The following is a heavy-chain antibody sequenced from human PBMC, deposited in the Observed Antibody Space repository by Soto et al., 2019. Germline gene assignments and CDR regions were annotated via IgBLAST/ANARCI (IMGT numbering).Heavy chain of an antibody. CDR1: GGTFSSFA. CDR3: TRKTMGVEYYYGMDV. D-gene: IGHD3-3*01. CDR2: IIPIFGTA. V-gene: IGHV1-69*12. Sequence: QVQLVQSGAEVKKPGSSVKVSCKASGGTFSSFAINWVRQAPGQGLEWMGGIIPIFGTADYAQKFQGRVTITADECTSTAYMELSSLRSEDTAVYYGTRKTMGVEYYYGMDVWGQGTTVTVSS. J-gene: IGHJ6*02.